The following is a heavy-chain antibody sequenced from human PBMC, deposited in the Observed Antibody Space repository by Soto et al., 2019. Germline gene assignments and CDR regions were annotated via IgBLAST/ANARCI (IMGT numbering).Heavy chain of an antibody. CDR3: ASPPRAFDI. CDR2: ISYDGSNK. J-gene: IGHJ3*02. Sequence: GGSLRLSCAASGFTFSSYGMHWVRQAPGKGLEWVAVISYDGSNKYYADSVKGRFTISRDNSKNTLYLQMNSLRAEDTAVYYCASPPRAFDIWGQGTMVTVSS. V-gene: IGHV3-30*03. CDR1: GFTFSSYG.